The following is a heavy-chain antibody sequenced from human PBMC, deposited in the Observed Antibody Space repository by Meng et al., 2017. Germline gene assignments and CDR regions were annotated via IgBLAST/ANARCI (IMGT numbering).Heavy chain of an antibody. Sequence: QVPLQQWGAGLLKPSETLSLTCAVYGGSFSGYYWSWIRQPPGKGLEWIGEIYHSGSTNYNPSLKSRVTISVDKSKNQFSLKLSSVTAADTAVYYCARAGVGYYDSSGPYSYWGQGTLVTVSS. J-gene: IGHJ4*02. CDR1: GGSFSGYY. CDR3: ARAGVGYYDSSGPYSY. V-gene: IGHV4-34*01. D-gene: IGHD3-22*01. CDR2: IYHSGST.